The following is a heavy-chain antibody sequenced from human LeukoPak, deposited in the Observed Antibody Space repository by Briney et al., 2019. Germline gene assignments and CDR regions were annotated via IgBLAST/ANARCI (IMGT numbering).Heavy chain of an antibody. Sequence: LPGRSLRLSCATSGFTFSNYAIHWVRQAPGKGLEWVADISFDGDNEYYADSVRGRFMIARDNSKNTVYLQMNSLTIEDTAVYYCAREPSGNFGQLVSSAEYFQHWGQGTRVTVSS. J-gene: IGHJ1*01. V-gene: IGHV3-30-3*01. D-gene: IGHD5/OR15-5a*01. CDR1: GFTFSNYA. CDR2: ISFDGDNE. CDR3: AREPSGNFGQLVSSAEYFQH.